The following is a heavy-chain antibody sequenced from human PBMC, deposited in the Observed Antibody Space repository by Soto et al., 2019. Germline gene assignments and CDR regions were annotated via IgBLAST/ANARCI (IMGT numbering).Heavy chain of an antibody. D-gene: IGHD3-10*01. CDR2: INAGNGNT. CDR1: GYTFSSYA. Sequence: SVKVSCKASGYTFSSYAMHWVCKAPGQRLEWMGWINAGNGNTKYSQKFQGRVTITRDTSASTAYMELSSLRSEDTAVYYCARYKRLAGDYWAWGTLLPVSS. J-gene: IGHJ4*02. V-gene: IGHV1-3*01. CDR3: ARYKRLAGDY.